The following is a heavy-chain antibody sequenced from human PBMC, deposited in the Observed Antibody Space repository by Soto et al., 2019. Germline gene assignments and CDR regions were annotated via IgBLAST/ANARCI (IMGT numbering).Heavy chain of an antibody. CDR2: IDPSDSYT. Sequence: GESLKISCKGSGYSFTSYWISWVRQMPGKGLEWMGRIDPSDSYTNYSPSFQGHVTISADKSISTAYLQWSSLKASDTAMYYCARQSGYSSGWYLYYFGYWGQGTLVTVSS. J-gene: IGHJ4*02. CDR1: GYSFTSYW. CDR3: ARQSGYSSGWYLYYFGY. V-gene: IGHV5-10-1*01. D-gene: IGHD6-19*01.